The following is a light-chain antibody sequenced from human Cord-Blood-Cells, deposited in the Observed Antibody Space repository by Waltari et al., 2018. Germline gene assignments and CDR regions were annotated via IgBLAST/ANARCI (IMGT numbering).Light chain of an antibody. V-gene: IGLV3-21*04. J-gene: IGLJ1*01. CDR3: QVWDSSSDHYV. CDR1: NNGRKS. Sequence: SYVLTQPPSVPVAPGKTARITCGGNNNGRKSVHWYQQKPGQAPVLVIYYDSDRPHGIPERFSGSNSANTATLTISRVEAGDEAVYYCQVWDSSSDHYVFGTGTKVTVL. CDR2: YDS.